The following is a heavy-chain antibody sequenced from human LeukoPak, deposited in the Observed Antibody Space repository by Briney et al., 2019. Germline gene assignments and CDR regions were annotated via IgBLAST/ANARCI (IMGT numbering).Heavy chain of an antibody. CDR3: SRDGWFGDLQYTHRNWFDP. Sequence: ASVKVSCKASGYTFTGYYLHWVRQAPGLGLEWRGWIGPRDGDTNYAQKFQGRVTMTGDTSISTVYMELSGLTSDDTAVYYCSRDGWFGDLQYTHRNWFDPWGQGTLVTVSS. CDR1: GYTFTGYY. D-gene: IGHD3-10*01. J-gene: IGHJ5*02. V-gene: IGHV1-2*02. CDR2: IGPRDGDT.